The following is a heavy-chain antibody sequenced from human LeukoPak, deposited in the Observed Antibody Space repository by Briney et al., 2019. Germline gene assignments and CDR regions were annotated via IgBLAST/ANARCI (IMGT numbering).Heavy chain of an antibody. J-gene: IGHJ4*02. Sequence: GGSLRLSCAASGFTFSSYEMNWVRQAPGKGLEWVSYISSSGSTMYYADSVKGRFTSSRDNAKNSLYLQMNSLRAEDTAFYYCARGYCSSTSCYIDSWGQGTLVTVSS. CDR3: ARGYCSSTSCYIDS. CDR1: GFTFSSYE. D-gene: IGHD2-2*01. CDR2: ISSSGSTM. V-gene: IGHV3-48*03.